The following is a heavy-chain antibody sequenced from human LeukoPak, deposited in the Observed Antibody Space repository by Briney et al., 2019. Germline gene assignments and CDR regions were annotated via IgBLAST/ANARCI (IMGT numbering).Heavy chain of an antibody. V-gene: IGHV3-48*03. Sequence: GGSLRLSCAASGFTFSSYEMNWVRQAPGKGLEWVSYISSSGSTIYYADSVKGRFTISRDNAENSLYLQMNSLRAEDTAVYYCARLPQPYCSGGSCYVDYWGQGTLVTVSS. D-gene: IGHD2-15*01. J-gene: IGHJ4*02. CDR2: ISSSGSTI. CDR1: GFTFSSYE. CDR3: ARLPQPYCSGGSCYVDY.